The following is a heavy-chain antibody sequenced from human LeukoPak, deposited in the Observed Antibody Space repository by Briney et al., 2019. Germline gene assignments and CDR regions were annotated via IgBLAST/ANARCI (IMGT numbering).Heavy chain of an antibody. CDR3: AKDPTSVLLWGYFDY. J-gene: IGHJ4*02. CDR2: INPSGGST. Sequence: ASVKVSCKASGYTFTSYYMHWVRQAPGQGLEWMGIINPSGGSTSYAQKFQGRVTMTRDTSASTVYMELSSLRAEDTALYYCAKDPTSVLLWGYFDYWGQGTLVTVSS. CDR1: GYTFTSYY. D-gene: IGHD3-16*01. V-gene: IGHV1-46*01.